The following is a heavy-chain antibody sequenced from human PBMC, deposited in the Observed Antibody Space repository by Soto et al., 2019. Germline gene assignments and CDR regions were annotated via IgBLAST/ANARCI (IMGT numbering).Heavy chain of an antibody. CDR2: INPSGGST. CDR3: ARDLSTRWLPSNTHRY. D-gene: IGHD5-12*01. J-gene: IGHJ4*02. V-gene: IGHV1-46*01. CDR1: GYTFTSYY. Sequence: GASVKVSCKASGYTFTSYYMHWVRQAPGQGLEWMGIINPSGGSTSYAQKFQGRVTMTRDTSTSTVYMELSSLRSEDTAVYYCARDLSTRWLPSNTHRYWGQGTLVTVSS.